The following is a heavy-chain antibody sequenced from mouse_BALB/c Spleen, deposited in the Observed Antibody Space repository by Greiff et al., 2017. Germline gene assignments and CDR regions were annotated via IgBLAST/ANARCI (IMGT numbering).Heavy chain of an antibody. CDR2: ISSGGGST. V-gene: IGHV5-12-1*01. Sequence: EVMLVESGGGLVKPGGSLKLSCAASGFAFSSYDMSWVRQTPEKRLEWVAYISSGGGSTYYPDTVKGRFTISRDNAKNTLYLQMSSLKSEDTAMYYCARHGKEFAYWGQGTLVTVSA. CDR1: GFAFSSYD. J-gene: IGHJ3*01. D-gene: IGHD2-1*01. CDR3: ARHGKEFAY.